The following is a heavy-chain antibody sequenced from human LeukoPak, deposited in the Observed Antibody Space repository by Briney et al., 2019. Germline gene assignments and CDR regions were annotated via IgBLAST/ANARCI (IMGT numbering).Heavy chain of an antibody. CDR2: IYPGDSDT. Sequence: GESLKISCKGSGYSFTNYWIDWVRQMPGKGLEWMGSIYPGDSDTRYSPSFEGQVTISADKSSSTAYLQWSSLKASDTAMYFCARRGSNYGMDVWGQGTTVTVSS. J-gene: IGHJ6*02. CDR3: ARRGSNYGMDV. V-gene: IGHV5-51*01. CDR1: GYSFTNYW. D-gene: IGHD3-10*01.